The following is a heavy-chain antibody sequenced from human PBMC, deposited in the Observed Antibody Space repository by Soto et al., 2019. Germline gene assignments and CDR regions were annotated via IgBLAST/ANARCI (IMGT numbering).Heavy chain of an antibody. J-gene: IGHJ5*02. D-gene: IGHD3-9*01. V-gene: IGHV1-45*02. CDR1: GYTFTYRY. Sequence: GASVKVSCKASGYTFTYRYLHWVRQAPGQALEWMGWITPFNGNTNYAQKFQDRVTITRDRSMSTAYMELSSLRSEDTAMYYCASSVDILTEYNWFDPWGQGTLVTVSS. CDR3: ASSVDILTEYNWFDP. CDR2: ITPFNGNT.